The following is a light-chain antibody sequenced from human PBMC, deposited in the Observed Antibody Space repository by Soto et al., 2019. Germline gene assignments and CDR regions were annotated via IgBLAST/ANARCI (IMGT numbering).Light chain of an antibody. J-gene: IGLJ1*01. CDR1: SSDVGGYNR. CDR2: DVS. V-gene: IGLV2-18*02. Sequence: QSALTQPPSVSGSPGQSVTISCTGTSSDVGGYNRVSWYQQPPGKAPKLLIYDVSNRPSGGSTRFSGSKSGNTASLTISGLQAEDEADNYCTSYATVSAYDFGPGTKVTVL. CDR3: TSYATVSAYD.